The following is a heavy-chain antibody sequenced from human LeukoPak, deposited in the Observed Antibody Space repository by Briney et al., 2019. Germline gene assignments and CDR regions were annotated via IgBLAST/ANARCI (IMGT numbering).Heavy chain of an antibody. D-gene: IGHD5-18*01. CDR3: ARNLVDTAMDDAFDI. Sequence: SETLSLTCTVSGGSISSGGYYWSWIRQHPGKGLERIGYIYYSGSTYYNPSLKSRVTISVDTSKDQFSLKLSSVTAADTAVYYCARNLVDTAMDDAFDIWGQGTMVTVSS. CDR2: IYYSGST. CDR1: GGSISSGGYY. V-gene: IGHV4-31*03. J-gene: IGHJ3*02.